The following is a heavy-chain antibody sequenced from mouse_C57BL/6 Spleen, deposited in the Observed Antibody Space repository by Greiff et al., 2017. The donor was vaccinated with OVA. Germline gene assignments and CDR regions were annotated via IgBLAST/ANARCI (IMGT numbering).Heavy chain of an antibody. CDR2: IYPGNSDT. V-gene: IGHV1-5*01. CDR1: GYTFTSYW. D-gene: IGHD4-1*01. CDR3: TRSDWDVYAMDY. J-gene: IGHJ4*01. Sequence: VQLQQSGTVLARPGASVKMSCKTSGYTFTSYWMHWVKQRPGQGLEWIGAIYPGNSDTSYNQKFKGKAKLTAVTSASTAYMELSSLTNEDSAVYYCTRSDWDVYAMDYWGQGTSVTVSS.